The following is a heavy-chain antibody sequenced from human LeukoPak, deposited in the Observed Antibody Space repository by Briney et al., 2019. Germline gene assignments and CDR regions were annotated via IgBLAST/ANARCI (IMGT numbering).Heavy chain of an antibody. CDR1: GFTFTNYY. D-gene: IGHD3-10*01. Sequence: ASVKVSCKASGFTFTNYYIHWARQAPGQGLQWMGCIHPKTGDAHYTQKFQGWVTLTTDTSISTVYMELSRLKSNDTAVYYCARGSNSGHDLWGQGTLVTVS. CDR3: ARGSNSGHDL. CDR2: IHPKTGDA. V-gene: IGHV1-2*04. J-gene: IGHJ5*02.